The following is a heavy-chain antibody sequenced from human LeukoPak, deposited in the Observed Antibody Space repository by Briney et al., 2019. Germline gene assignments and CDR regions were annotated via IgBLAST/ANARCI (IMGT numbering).Heavy chain of an antibody. D-gene: IGHD5-12*01. CDR2: ISYDGSNK. V-gene: IGHV3-30*14. CDR3: ARDSGYDLGFDY. J-gene: IGHJ4*02. CDR1: GFTFSSYA. Sequence: GGSLRLSCAASGFTFSSYAMHWVRQAPGKGLEWVAVISYDGSNKYYADSVKGRFTISRDNSKNTLYLQMNSLRAEDTAVYYCARDSGYDLGFDYWGQGTLVTVSS.